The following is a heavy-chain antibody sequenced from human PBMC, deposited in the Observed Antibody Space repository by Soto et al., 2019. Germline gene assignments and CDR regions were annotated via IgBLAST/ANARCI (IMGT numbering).Heavy chain of an antibody. Sequence: QVQLVESGGGVVQPGRSLRLSCAASGFTFSSYGMHWVRQAPGKGLEWVAVIWYDGSNKYYADSVKGRFTISRDNSKNTLYQQMNSLRAEDTAVYYCARGPKYNWNDGGYYYYGMDGWGQGTTVTVSS. V-gene: IGHV3-33*01. J-gene: IGHJ6*02. D-gene: IGHD1-20*01. CDR3: ARGPKYNWNDGGYYYYGMDG. CDR1: GFTFSSYG. CDR2: IWYDGSNK.